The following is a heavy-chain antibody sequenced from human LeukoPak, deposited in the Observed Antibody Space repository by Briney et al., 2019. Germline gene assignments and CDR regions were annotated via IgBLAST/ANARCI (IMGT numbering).Heavy chain of an antibody. J-gene: IGHJ5*02. CDR1: GGSISSYY. CDR2: IYYSGST. Sequence: NPSETLSLTCTVSGGSISSYYWSWTRQPPGKGLEWIGYIYYSGSTNYNPSLKSRVTISVDTSKNQFSLKLSSVTAADTAVYYCARDENWFDPWGQGTLVTVSS. CDR3: ARDENWFDP. V-gene: IGHV4-59*12.